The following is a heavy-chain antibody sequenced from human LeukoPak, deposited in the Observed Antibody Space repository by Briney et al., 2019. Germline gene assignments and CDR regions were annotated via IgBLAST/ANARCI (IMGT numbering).Heavy chain of an antibody. CDR1: GGSFSDYY. J-gene: IGHJ3*02. V-gene: IGHV4-34*01. Sequence: SETLSLTCAVYGGSFSDYYWSWIRQPPGKGLEWIGEINHSGSTNYNPSLKSRVTISVDTSKNQFSLKLNSVTAADTAVYYCARSNIDVYYYDSRANKDAFDMWGQGTIVTVSS. CDR3: ARSNIDVYYYDSRANKDAFDM. CDR2: INHSGST. D-gene: IGHD3-22*01.